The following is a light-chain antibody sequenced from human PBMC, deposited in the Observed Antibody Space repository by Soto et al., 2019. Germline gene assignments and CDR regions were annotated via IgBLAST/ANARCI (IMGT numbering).Light chain of an antibody. V-gene: IGKV1-5*01. J-gene: IGKJ1*01. CDR3: QKYHTYPRT. Sequence: DIQMTQSPSTLSSSVGDRVNLTCRASQSISTWLAWYQQKPGKAPKVLISDAYKLASGVQSRFSGSGSGTEFTLSISSLQHVDFATYYCQKYHTYPRTFGQGTKV. CDR2: DAY. CDR1: QSISTW.